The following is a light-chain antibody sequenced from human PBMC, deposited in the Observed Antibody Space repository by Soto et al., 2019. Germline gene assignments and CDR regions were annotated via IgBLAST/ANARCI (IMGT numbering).Light chain of an antibody. CDR2: WAS. V-gene: IGKV4-1*01. CDR1: KSVLYSSNNKKY. CDR3: EQDYNTPT. Sequence: DIVVTQSPDSLAVSLSERATINCKSSKSVLYSSNNKKYLAWYRQKPGQPPKLLIYWASTRESGVPDRFSGTGSGTDFTLTISSMKADNVAVYYCEQDYNTPTFGQGTKVEIK. J-gene: IGKJ1*01.